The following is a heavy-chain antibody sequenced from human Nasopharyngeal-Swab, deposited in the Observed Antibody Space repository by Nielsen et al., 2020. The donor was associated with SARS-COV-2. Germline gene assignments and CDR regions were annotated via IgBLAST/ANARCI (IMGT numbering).Heavy chain of an antibody. Sequence: GESLKISCAASGFTFNSYSMNWVRQAPGKGLEWVSSISSSSSYIYYADSVKGRFTISRDNAKNSLYLQMNSLRAEDTAVYYCARDVHYDILTGYYSYWGQGTLVTVSS. D-gene: IGHD3-9*01. CDR1: GFTFNSYS. CDR2: ISSSSSYI. V-gene: IGHV3-21*01. CDR3: ARDVHYDILTGYYSY. J-gene: IGHJ4*02.